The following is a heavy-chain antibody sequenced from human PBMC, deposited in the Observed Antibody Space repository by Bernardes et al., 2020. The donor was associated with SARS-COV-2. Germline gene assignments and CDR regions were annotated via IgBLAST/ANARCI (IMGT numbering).Heavy chain of an antibody. J-gene: IGHJ6*02. Sequence: ASLKVSCKVSGYTLTALSMHWVRQAPGKGLEWMGGFAPADGATIYAQKFQGRVTMTEDTSTDTAYMELSSLRSEDTAVYYCATDQRYYDILTGRTYYDGMDVWGQGTTVTVSS. CDR3: ATDQRYYDILTGRTYYDGMDV. D-gene: IGHD3-9*01. CDR1: GYTLTALS. V-gene: IGHV1-24*01. CDR2: FAPADGAT.